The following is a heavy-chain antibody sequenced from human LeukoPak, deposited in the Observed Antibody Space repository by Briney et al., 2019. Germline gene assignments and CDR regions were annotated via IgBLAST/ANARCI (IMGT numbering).Heavy chain of an antibody. CDR2: IHYSGSS. D-gene: IGHD4-17*01. CDR1: GGSISSDDSY. J-gene: IGHJ4*02. Sequence: NPSQTLSLTCTVSGGSISSDDSYWTSIRQPPGKGLEWIGYIHYSGSSYYTPSLKSRVTMSVDTSENQFSLKLTSATAADTAVYYCTRIDYGDFYFFDYWGQGTLVTVSS. CDR3: TRIDYGDFYFFDY. V-gene: IGHV4-30-4*01.